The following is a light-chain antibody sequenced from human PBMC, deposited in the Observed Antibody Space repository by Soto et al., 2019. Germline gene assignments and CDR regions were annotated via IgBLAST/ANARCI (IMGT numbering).Light chain of an antibody. CDR3: NYFTTAYTHV. CDR2: DVT. CDR1: SSDIGRYDY. Sequence: QSVLTQPPSVSGAPGQSITVPYTGTSSDIGRYDYVSWYQQHPGKVPKLLIYDVTNRPSGVSNRFSGSKSGNTASLTISGLQAEGEADYYCNYFTTAYTHVLGTGPRSPA. V-gene: IGLV2-14*03. J-gene: IGLJ1*01.